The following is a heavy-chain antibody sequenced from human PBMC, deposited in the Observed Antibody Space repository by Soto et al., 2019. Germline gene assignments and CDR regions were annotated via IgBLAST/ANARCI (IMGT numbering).Heavy chain of an antibody. CDR3: ARDKYTNCVNCFDL. J-gene: IGHJ5*02. Sequence: PXESLLLTCAVSGFTFRNYYLTWIRQTAGKGLEWIWRITSSGGSTYYAASVKGRVTISRDNANNSFYLQMTGLRAEDTALYYCARDKYTNCVNCFDLWGQGTLVTVSS. D-gene: IGHD6-6*01. CDR2: ITSSGGST. CDR1: GFTFRNYY. V-gene: IGHV3-11*01.